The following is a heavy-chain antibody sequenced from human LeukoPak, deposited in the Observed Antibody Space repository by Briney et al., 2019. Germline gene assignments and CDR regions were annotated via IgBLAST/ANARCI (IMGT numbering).Heavy chain of an antibody. J-gene: IGHJ5*02. D-gene: IGHD3-3*01. Sequence: PSETLSLTCTVSGYSISSGYYWGWIRQPPGKGLEWIGSIYHSGSTNYNPSLKSRVTISVDTSKNQFSLKLSSVTAADTAVYYCARSHDFWSGYFRFDPWGQGTLVTVSS. CDR3: ARSHDFWSGYFRFDP. V-gene: IGHV4-38-2*02. CDR2: IYHSGST. CDR1: GYSISSGYY.